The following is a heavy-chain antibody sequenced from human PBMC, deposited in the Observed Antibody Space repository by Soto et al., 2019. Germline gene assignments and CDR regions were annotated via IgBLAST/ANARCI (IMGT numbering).Heavy chain of an antibody. CDR2: IYYSGRT. V-gene: IGHV4-39*01. Sequence: QLQLQESGPGLVKPSETLSLTCTVSGGSISSSSYYWGWIRQPPGKGLEWIGSIYYSGRTYYNPSLKSRVTISVDTSKNQFSLKLSSVTAADTAVYYCASKVWSYGDYVVGYFQHWGQGTLVTVSS. D-gene: IGHD4-17*01. CDR1: GGSISSSSYY. J-gene: IGHJ1*01. CDR3: ASKVWSYGDYVVGYFQH.